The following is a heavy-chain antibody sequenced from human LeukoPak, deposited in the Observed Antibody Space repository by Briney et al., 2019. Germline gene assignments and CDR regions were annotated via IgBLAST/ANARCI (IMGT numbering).Heavy chain of an antibody. J-gene: IGHJ4*02. CDR3: ARGVQGDYSSSFLDY. V-gene: IGHV4-34*01. D-gene: IGHD6-6*01. Sequence: PSETLSLTCAVYGGSFSGYYWSWIRQPPGKGLEWIGEINHSGSTNYNPSLKSRVTISVGTSKNQFSLKLSSVTAADTAVYYCARGVQGDYSSSFLDYWGQGTLVTVSS. CDR1: GGSFSGYY. CDR2: INHSGST.